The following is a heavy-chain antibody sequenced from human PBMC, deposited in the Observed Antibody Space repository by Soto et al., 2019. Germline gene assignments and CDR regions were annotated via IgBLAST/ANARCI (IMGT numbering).Heavy chain of an antibody. J-gene: IGHJ5*02. CDR3: ARHDPTAFYGAGWFAT. Sequence: QVQLVQSGAEIKKPASSVKVSCKASGGSDVFNNYPVSWVRQAPGQGLEWMGAIITMFNTAAYAQRFLGRVTITADEFTRTVYMELPSLTSDDTAVYYSARHDPTAFYGAGWFATLGQGTLVTVSS. CDR2: IITMFNTA. CDR1: GGSDVFNNYP. D-gene: IGHD3-10*01. V-gene: IGHV1-69*01.